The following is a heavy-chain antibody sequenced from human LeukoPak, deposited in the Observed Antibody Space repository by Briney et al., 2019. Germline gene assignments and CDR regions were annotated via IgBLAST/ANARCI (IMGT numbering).Heavy chain of an antibody. CDR3: ARRPVASDAFDI. V-gene: IGHV1-8*01. J-gene: IGHJ3*02. CDR1: GYTFTSYD. CDR2: MNPNSGNT. Sequence: ASVKVSCKASGYTFTSYDINWVRQATGQGLEWMGWMNPNSGNTGYAQKFQGRVTMTRNASISTAYMELSSLRSEDTAVYYCARRPVASDAFDIWGQGTMVTVSS.